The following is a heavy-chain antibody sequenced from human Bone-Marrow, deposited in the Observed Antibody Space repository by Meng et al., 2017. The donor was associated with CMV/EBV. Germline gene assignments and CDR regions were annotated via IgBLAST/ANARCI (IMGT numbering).Heavy chain of an antibody. CDR2: INWNGGST. D-gene: IGHD2-8*01. Sequence: GESLKISCAASGFTFSSYWMHWVRQAPGKGLEWVSGINWNGGSTGYADSVKGRFTISRDNAKNSLYLQMNSLRAEDTALYYCARDSGDCTNGVCYTGEFDYWGQGTLVTVSS. J-gene: IGHJ4*02. CDR3: ARDSGDCTNGVCYTGEFDY. V-gene: IGHV3-20*04. CDR1: GFTFSSYW.